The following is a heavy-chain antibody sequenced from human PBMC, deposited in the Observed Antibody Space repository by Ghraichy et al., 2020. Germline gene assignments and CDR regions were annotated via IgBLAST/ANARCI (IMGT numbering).Heavy chain of an antibody. CDR3: VRADGSGSFYY. D-gene: IGHD3-10*01. Sequence: GGSLRLSCATSGFNLGVYTMNWLRWAPNRGLEWVASISSDSVYIYYGASVRGRFTISRDNAVKSIYLQMNSLRVDDTAMYYWVRADGSGSFYYWGQGTIGTVSS. CDR1: GFNLGVYT. V-gene: IGHV3-21*01. CDR2: ISSDSVYI. J-gene: IGHJ4*02.